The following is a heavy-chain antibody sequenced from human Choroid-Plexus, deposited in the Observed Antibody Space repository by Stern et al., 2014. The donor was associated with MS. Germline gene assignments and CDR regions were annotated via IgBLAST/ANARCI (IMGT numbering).Heavy chain of an antibody. Sequence: QVQLVESGGGVAQPGRPLILSCAASGFTFSNFGMHWVRQAPGKGLEWVALISYDGSDKYYADSVKGRFTIFGDNSKNTLYMHMNSLRAEDTAVYYCAKDRQWSTYFFDYWGQGSLVTVSS. CDR1: GFTFSNFG. V-gene: IGHV3-30*18. J-gene: IGHJ4*02. CDR2: ISYDGSDK. CDR3: AKDRQWSTYFFDY. D-gene: IGHD2-15*01.